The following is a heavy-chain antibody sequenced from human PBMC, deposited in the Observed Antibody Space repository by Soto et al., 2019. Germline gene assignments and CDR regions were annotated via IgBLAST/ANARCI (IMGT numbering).Heavy chain of an antibody. CDR2: ISAYNGNT. CDR1: GYTFTSYG. V-gene: IGHV1-18*01. J-gene: IGHJ4*02. CDR3: ARDPAYYYGSGNYHYFDY. Sequence: ASVKVSCKASGYTFTSYGISWVRQAPGQGLEWMGWISAYNGNTNYAQKLQGRVTMTTDTSTSTAYMELRSLRSDDTAVYYCARDPAYYYGSGNYHYFDYWGQGTLGTVSS. D-gene: IGHD3-10*01.